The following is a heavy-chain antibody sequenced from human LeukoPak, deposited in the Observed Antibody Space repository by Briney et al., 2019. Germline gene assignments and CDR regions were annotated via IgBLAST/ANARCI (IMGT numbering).Heavy chain of an antibody. D-gene: IGHD6-13*01. Sequence: TGGSLRLSCAASGFTFSSYSMNRVRQAPGKGLEWVSYISSSSSTIYYADSVKGRFTISRDNAKNSLYLQMNSLRAEDTAVYYCARSAAGISRYYYYYYYMDVWGKGTTVTVSS. CDR2: ISSSSSTI. CDR3: ARSAAGISRYYYYYYYMDV. J-gene: IGHJ6*03. CDR1: GFTFSSYS. V-gene: IGHV3-48*01.